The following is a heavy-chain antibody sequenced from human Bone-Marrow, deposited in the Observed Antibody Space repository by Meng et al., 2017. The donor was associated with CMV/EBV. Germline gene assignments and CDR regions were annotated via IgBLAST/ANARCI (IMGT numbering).Heavy chain of an antibody. CDR2: IKQDGSEK. Sequence: GGSLRLSCAASGFTFSSYWMSWVRQAPGKELEWVANIKQDGSEKYYVDSVKGRFTISRDNAKNSLYLQMNSLRAEDTAVYYCAKAPPGVLRFLEADYWGQGTLVTVSS. J-gene: IGHJ4*02. CDR3: AKAPPGVLRFLEADY. V-gene: IGHV3-7*03. D-gene: IGHD3-3*01. CDR1: GFTFSSYW.